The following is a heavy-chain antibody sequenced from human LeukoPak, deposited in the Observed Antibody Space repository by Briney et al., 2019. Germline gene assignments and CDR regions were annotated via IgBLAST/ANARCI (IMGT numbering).Heavy chain of an antibody. J-gene: IGHJ5*02. CDR2: ISSSSSYI. Sequence: GGSLRLSCAASGFTFSSYSMNWVRQAPGKGLEWVSSISSSSSYIYYADSVKGRFTISRDNGKNSLYLQMNSLRAEDTAVYYCAREGYCSSTSCLDPWGQGTLVTVSS. CDR1: GFTFSSYS. CDR3: AREGYCSSTSCLDP. D-gene: IGHD2-2*01. V-gene: IGHV3-21*01.